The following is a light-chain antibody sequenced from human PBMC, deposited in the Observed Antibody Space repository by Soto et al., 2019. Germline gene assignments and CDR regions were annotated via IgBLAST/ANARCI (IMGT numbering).Light chain of an antibody. J-gene: IGLJ1*01. V-gene: IGLV1-51*01. CDR2: DNN. Sequence: QSVLTQPPSVSAAPGQKVIISCSGSSFNIGNNYVSWYQQLPGTAPKLLIYDNNKRPSGIPDRFSGSKSGTSATLGITGFQTGDEADYYCGSWDSSLSAYVLGTGTKV. CDR1: SFNIGNNY. CDR3: GSWDSSLSAYV.